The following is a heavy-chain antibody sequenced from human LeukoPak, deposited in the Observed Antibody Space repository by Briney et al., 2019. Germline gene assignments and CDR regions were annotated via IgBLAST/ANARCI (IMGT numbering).Heavy chain of an antibody. V-gene: IGHV4-59*01. CDR2: IYYSGST. CDR3: AREYCSSTSCYGYFDY. D-gene: IGHD2-2*01. J-gene: IGHJ4*02. CDR1: GGSISSYY. Sequence: PSETLSLTCTVSGGSISSYYWSWLRQPPGKGLEWIGYIYYSGSTNYNPSLKSRVTISVDTSKNQFSLNLSSVTAADTAVYYCAREYCSSTSCYGYFDYWGQGTLVTVSS.